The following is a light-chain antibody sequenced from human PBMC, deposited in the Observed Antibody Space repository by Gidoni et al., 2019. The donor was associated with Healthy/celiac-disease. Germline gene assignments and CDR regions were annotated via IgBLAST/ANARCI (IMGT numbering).Light chain of an antibody. CDR1: QSVSSY. CDR2: DAS. J-gene: IGKJ4*01. V-gene: IGKV3-11*01. Sequence: EILLPQSPATLSLSPGERATLSCRASQSVSSYLAWYQQKPGQAPRLLIYDASNRATGIPARFSGSGSGTDFTLTISSLEPEDFAVYYCQQRSNWPPTFGGGTKVEIK. CDR3: QQRSNWPPT.